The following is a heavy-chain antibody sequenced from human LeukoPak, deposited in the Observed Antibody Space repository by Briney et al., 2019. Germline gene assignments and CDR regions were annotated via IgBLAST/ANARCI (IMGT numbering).Heavy chain of an antibody. CDR1: GFTFSSYG. CDR2: ITSSSTYI. V-gene: IGHV3-21*01. D-gene: IGHD1-1*01. CDR3: AIGRTGTSAYFDY. Sequence: PGRSLRLSCAASGFTFSSYGMHWVRQAPGKGLEWVSSITSSSTYIYYADSVKGRFTISRDNTKNSLYLQMNSLRAEDTAVYYCAIGRTGTSAYFDYWGQGTLVTVSS. J-gene: IGHJ4*02.